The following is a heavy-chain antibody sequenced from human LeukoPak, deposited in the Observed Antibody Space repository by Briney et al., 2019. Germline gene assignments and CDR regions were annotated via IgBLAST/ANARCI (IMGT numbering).Heavy chain of an antibody. D-gene: IGHD3-10*01. CDR3: AKAYYGEYVVGNFDY. J-gene: IGHJ4*02. Sequence: PGGSLRLSCAASGFTFSSYSMSWVRQAPGKGLEWVSAISGSGGSTYYPDSVKGRFTISRDNSKNTLYLQMNSLRAEDTAVYYCAKAYYGEYVVGNFDYWGQGTLVTVSS. V-gene: IGHV3-23*01. CDR1: GFTFSSYS. CDR2: ISGSGGST.